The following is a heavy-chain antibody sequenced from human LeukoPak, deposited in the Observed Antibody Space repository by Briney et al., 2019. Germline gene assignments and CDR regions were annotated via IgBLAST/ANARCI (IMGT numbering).Heavy chain of an antibody. D-gene: IGHD3-10*01. CDR1: GYTFTGYY. CDR2: INPNSGGT. Sequence: ASVKVSCXASGYTFTGYYIHWVRQAPGQGLACVGWINPNSGGTNYAQKFQGRVTMTRDTSISTAYMELSRLRSDDTAVYYCARGGSGSYFSWLDPWGQGTLVTVSS. V-gene: IGHV1-2*02. CDR3: ARGGSGSYFSWLDP. J-gene: IGHJ5*02.